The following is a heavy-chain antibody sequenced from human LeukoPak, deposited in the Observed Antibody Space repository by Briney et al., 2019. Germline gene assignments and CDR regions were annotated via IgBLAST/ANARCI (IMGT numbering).Heavy chain of an antibody. Sequence: SETLSLTCTVSGGSISSYYWSWIRQPPGKGLGWIGYFHYSGSTNYNPSLKSRVTISVDTSKNQFSLKLSSVTAADTAVYYCARAYYDYVWGSYPMDYWGQGTLVTVSS. J-gene: IGHJ4*02. CDR2: FHYSGST. CDR3: ARAYYDYVWGSYPMDY. CDR1: GGSISSYY. D-gene: IGHD3-16*02. V-gene: IGHV4-59*01.